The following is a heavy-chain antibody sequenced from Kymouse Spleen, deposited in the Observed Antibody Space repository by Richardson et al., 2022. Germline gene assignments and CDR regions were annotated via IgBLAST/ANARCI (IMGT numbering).Heavy chain of an antibody. D-gene: IGHD6-6*01. CDR1: GFTFSSYG. CDR2: IWYDGSNK. V-gene: IGHV3-33*01. Sequence: QVQLVESGGGVVQPGRSLRLSCAASGFTFSSYGMHWVRQAPGKGLEWVAVIWYDGSNKYYADSVKGRFTISRDNSKNTLYLQMNSLRAEDTAVYYCARDIAARNWFDPWGQGTLVTVSS. CDR3: ARDIAARNWFDP. J-gene: IGHJ5*02.